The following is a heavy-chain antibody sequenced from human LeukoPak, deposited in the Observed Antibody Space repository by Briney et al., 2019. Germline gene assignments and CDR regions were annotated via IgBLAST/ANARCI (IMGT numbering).Heavy chain of an antibody. D-gene: IGHD3-3*01. CDR3: ARGYYDFWSGYYPNWFDP. J-gene: IGHJ5*02. CDR1: GFTFSDYY. Sequence: GGSLRLSCAASGFTFSDYYMSWIRQAPGKGLEWVSYISSSGSTIYYADSVKGRFTISRDNAKNSLYLQMNSLRAEDTAVYYCARGYYDFWSGYYPNWFDPWGQGTLVTVSS. CDR2: ISSSGSTI. V-gene: IGHV3-11*04.